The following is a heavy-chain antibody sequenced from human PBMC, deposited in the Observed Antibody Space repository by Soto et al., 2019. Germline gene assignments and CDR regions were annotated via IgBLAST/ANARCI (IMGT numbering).Heavy chain of an antibody. CDR3: ARDQWLVGCGAFDI. V-gene: IGHV6-1*01. J-gene: IGHJ3*02. CDR2: TYYRSKWYN. CDR1: GDSVSSNSAA. D-gene: IGHD6-19*01. Sequence: QTLSLTCAISGDSVSSNSAAWNLIRQSPSRGLEWLGRTYYRSKWYNDYAVSVKSRITINPDTSKNQFSLQLNSVTPEDTAVYYCARDQWLVGCGAFDIWGQGTMVTVSS.